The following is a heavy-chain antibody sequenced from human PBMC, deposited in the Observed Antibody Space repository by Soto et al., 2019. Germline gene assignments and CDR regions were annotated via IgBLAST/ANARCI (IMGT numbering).Heavy chain of an antibody. CDR1: GYTFTSYA. Sequence: QVQLVRSGAEEKKHGASVKVSCKASGYTFTSYAMHWVRQAPGQRLEWMGWINAGNGNTKYSQKFQGRVTITRDTSASTAYMELSSLRSEDTAVYYCARSIVVVTALDYWGQGTLVTVSS. J-gene: IGHJ4*02. D-gene: IGHD2-21*02. CDR3: ARSIVVVTALDY. CDR2: INAGNGNT. V-gene: IGHV1-3*05.